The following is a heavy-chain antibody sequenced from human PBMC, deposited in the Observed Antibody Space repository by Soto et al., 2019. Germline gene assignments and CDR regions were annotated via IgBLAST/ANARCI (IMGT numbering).Heavy chain of an antibody. CDR2: INGGNGKT. D-gene: IGHD2-15*01. CDR3: AWDPEASGYIDF. J-gene: IGHJ4*02. Sequence: QVHLVQSGAEVKKPGASLQVSCKASGYTFTSYAMHWVRQAPGHRLEWMGWINGGNGKTKYSQKFQGRVTIIGDTSASQAYMELSSLRSEATAVYCSAWDPEASGYIDFWGRGTLVTVSS. CDR1: GYTFTSYA. V-gene: IGHV1-3*01.